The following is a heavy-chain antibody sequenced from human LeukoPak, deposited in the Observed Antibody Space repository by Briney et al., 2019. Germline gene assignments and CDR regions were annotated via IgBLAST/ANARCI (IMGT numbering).Heavy chain of an antibody. Sequence: SETLSLTCAVYGGSFSGYYWSWIRQPPGKGLEWIGEINHSGSTNYNPSLKSRVTISVDTSKNQFSLKLSSVTAADTAVYYCARLPTYSSGWYTDYWGQGTLVTVSS. D-gene: IGHD6-19*01. CDR3: ARLPTYSSGWYTDY. CDR1: GGSFSGYY. V-gene: IGHV4-34*01. J-gene: IGHJ4*02. CDR2: INHSGST.